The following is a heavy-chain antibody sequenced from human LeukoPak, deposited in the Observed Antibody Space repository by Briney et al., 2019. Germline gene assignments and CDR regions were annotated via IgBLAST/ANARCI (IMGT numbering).Heavy chain of an antibody. D-gene: IGHD3-10*01. CDR2: MNPNSGNT. CDR3: AREKPLFYGSGSRSNWFDP. J-gene: IGHJ5*02. Sequence: ASVKVSCTASGYTFTSYDINWVRQATGQGLEWMGWMNPNSGNTGYAQKFQGRVSITMNTSISTAYMELSSLRSEDMAVYYCAREKPLFYGSGSRSNWFDPWGQGTLVTVSS. V-gene: IGHV1-8*03. CDR1: GYTFTSYD.